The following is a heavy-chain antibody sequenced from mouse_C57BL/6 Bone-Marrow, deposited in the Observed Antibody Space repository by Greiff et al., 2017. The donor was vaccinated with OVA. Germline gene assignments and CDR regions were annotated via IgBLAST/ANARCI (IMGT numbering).Heavy chain of an antibody. CDR2: ISSGSSTI. Sequence: EVKLMESGGGLVKPGGSLKLSCAASGFTFSDYGMHWVRQAPEKGLEWVAYISSGSSTIYYADTVKGRFTISRDKAKNTLFLQMTSLRSEDTAMYYCARRLYYFDYWGQGTTLTVSS. CDR1: GFTFSDYG. CDR3: ARRLYYFDY. V-gene: IGHV5-17*01. J-gene: IGHJ2*01.